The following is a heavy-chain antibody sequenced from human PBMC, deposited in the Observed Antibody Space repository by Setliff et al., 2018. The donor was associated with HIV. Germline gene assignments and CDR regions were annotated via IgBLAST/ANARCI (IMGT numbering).Heavy chain of an antibody. Sequence: PSETLSLTCGVSGYSISSGYFWGWIRQPPGKGLEWIGSIYHSGSTYYNPSLKSRVTISVHTSKNQVSLKLSSVTAADTAMYYCARSPDYWGQGTQVTVSS. J-gene: IGHJ4*02. CDR3: ARSPDY. CDR1: GYSISSGYF. CDR2: IYHSGST. V-gene: IGHV4-38-2*01.